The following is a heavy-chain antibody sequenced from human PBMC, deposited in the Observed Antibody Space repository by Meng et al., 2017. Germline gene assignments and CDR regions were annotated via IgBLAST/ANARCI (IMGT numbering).Heavy chain of an antibody. V-gene: IGHV7-4-1*02. J-gene: IGHJ4*02. D-gene: IGHD2-2*01. CDR3: TRDGYSDCSRTSCFDS. CDR1: GYTLTSYA. CDR2: IDTKTGNP. Sequence: QWRRGEVGLALGKPGASWKVSCKASGYTLTSYAINWLRQAPGEGLQGMGWIDTKTGNPTYVPGFTGRLVFSLDTSVSTAYLQISGLKADDTAVYYCTRDGYSDCSRTSCFDSWGQGTLVTVSS.